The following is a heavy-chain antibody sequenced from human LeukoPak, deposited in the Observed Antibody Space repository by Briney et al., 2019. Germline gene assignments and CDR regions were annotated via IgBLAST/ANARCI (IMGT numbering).Heavy chain of an antibody. CDR3: ARRRSVGATTDY. V-gene: IGHV4-34*01. D-gene: IGHD1-26*01. CDR2: INHSGST. CDR1: GGSFSGYY. Sequence: SETLSLTCAVYGGSFSGYYWSWIRQPPGQGLEWMGEINHSGSTNYNPSLKSRVTISVDTSKNQFSLKLSSVTAADTAVYYCARRRSVGATTDYWGQGTLVTVSS. J-gene: IGHJ4*02.